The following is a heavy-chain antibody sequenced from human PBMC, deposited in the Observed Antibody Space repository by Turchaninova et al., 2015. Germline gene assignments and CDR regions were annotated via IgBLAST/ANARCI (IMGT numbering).Heavy chain of an antibody. V-gene: IGHV2-5*02. CDR2: IDCDDYK. CDR3: AHRRITIPGNPGRDDTFDI. Sequence: QITLKESGPTLVKPKETLTLTCTVSGFSLSSSGVGVGWILEPPGKAPEWLAVIDCDDYKRYRPSVKSRLTITKDTSKNQVVLSLTNMDPVDTATYYCAHRRITIPGNPGRDDTFDIWGQGTRVTVSS. D-gene: IGHD1-20*01. CDR1: GFSLSSSGVG. J-gene: IGHJ3*02.